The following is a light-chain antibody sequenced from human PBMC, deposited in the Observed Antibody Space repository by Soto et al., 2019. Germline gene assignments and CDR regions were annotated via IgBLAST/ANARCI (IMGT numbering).Light chain of an antibody. V-gene: IGKV3-20*01. CDR3: QQYGSP. CDR1: QSVSSSY. CDR2: GAS. J-gene: IGKJ5*01. Sequence: EIVLTQSPGTLSLSPGERATLSCRASQSVSSSYLAWYQQKPGQAPRLLIYGASSRATGIPDRFSGSGSGTDFTLTISRLEPEAFAVYYCQQYGSPFGQGTRLEIK.